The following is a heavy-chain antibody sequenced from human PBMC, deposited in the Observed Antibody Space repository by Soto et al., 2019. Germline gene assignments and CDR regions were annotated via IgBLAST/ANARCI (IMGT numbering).Heavy chain of an antibody. D-gene: IGHD5-18*01. V-gene: IGHV6-1*01. J-gene: IGHJ4*02. CDR2: TYYRSKWYT. CDR3: TRDQDTVYDY. CDR1: GDKVSSTSAG. Sequence: SQTLSLTCAIPGDKVSSTSAGWGWIRQSPSRGLEWLGRTYYRSKWYTDYEVSVKSRITIDADTSKNQFSLQLNSVTPDDTGVYFCTRDQDTVYDYWGQGTLVTVSS.